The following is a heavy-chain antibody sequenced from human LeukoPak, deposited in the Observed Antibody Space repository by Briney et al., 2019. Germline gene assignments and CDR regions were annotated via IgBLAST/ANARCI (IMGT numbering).Heavy chain of an antibody. Sequence: SGGSLSLSCAASGFTFSDYDMHWVRQATGKGLEWVSAIGTAGDTYYTGSVKGRFTISRENAKNSLYLQMSGLRAGDTAVYYCARVAKERVGGVYYFDYWGQGTLVTVSS. CDR3: ARVAKERVGGVYYFDY. V-gene: IGHV3-13*01. J-gene: IGHJ4*02. CDR2: IGTAGDT. D-gene: IGHD1-1*01. CDR1: GFTFSDYD.